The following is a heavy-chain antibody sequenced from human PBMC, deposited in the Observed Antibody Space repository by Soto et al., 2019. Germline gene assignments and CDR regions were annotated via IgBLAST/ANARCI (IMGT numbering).Heavy chain of an antibody. D-gene: IGHD3-3*01. CDR1: GFTFSDYY. Sequence: PGGSLRLSCAASGFTFSDYYMSWIRQAPGKGLEWVSYISSSGSTIYYADSVKGRFTISRDNAKNSLYLQMNSLRAEDTAVYYCAIVGYDFWSGYWHYYYMDVWGKGTTVTVSS. CDR3: AIVGYDFWSGYWHYYYMDV. V-gene: IGHV3-11*01. J-gene: IGHJ6*03. CDR2: ISSSGSTI.